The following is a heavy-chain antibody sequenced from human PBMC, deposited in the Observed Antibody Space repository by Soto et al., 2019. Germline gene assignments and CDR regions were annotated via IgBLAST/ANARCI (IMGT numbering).Heavy chain of an antibody. CDR2: INHSGST. D-gene: IGHD2-8*01. V-gene: IGHV4-34*01. CDR1: GGSFSGYY. Sequence: SSETLSLTCAVYGGSFSGYYWSWIRQPPGKGLEWIGEINHSGSTNYNPSLKSRVTISVDTSKNQFSLKLSSVTAADTAVYYCARGRCTNGVCYIFAYWGQGTLVTVPS. CDR3: ARGRCTNGVCYIFAY. J-gene: IGHJ4*02.